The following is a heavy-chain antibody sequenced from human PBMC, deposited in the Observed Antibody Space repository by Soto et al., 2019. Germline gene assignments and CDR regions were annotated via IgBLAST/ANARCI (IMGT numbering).Heavy chain of an antibody. CDR2: ISAYNGDT. CDR3: ARDHIAVRPGWFDP. CDR1: GYTFTTNG. Sequence: QVQLVQSGAEVKRPGASVKVSCKASGYTFTTNGISWVRHAPGQGLEWMGWISAYNGDTNYAPNLQGRVTMTTDASTSTAYMELRSLRSDDTAVYYCARDHIAVRPGWFDPWGQGTLVTVSS. D-gene: IGHD6-6*01. J-gene: IGHJ5*02. V-gene: IGHV1-18*04.